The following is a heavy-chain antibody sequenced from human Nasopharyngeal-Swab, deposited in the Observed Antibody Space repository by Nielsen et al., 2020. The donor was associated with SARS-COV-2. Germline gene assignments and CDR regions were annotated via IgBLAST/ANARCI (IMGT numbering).Heavy chain of an antibody. CDR3: ARGFRRYQLLPGWFDP. Sequence: WVRQAPGQGLEWMGWMNPNSGNTGYAQKFQGRVTMTRNTSISTAYMELSSLRSEDTAVYYCARGFRRYQLLPGWFDPWGQGTLVTVSS. J-gene: IGHJ5*02. D-gene: IGHD2-2*01. V-gene: IGHV1-8*01. CDR2: MNPNSGNT.